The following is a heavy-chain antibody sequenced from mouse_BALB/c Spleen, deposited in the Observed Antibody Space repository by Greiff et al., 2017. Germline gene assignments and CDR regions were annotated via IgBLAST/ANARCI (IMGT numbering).Heavy chain of an antibody. V-gene: IGHV5-6*01. CDR1: GFTFSSYG. CDR3: ARELRLWYFDV. D-gene: IGHD2-4*01. Sequence: EVKLMESGGDLVKPGGSLKLSCAASGFTFSSYGMSWVRQTPDKRLEWVATISSGGSYTYYPDSVKGRFTISRDNAKNTLYLQMSSLKSEDTAVYYCARELRLWYFDVWGAGTTVTVSS. J-gene: IGHJ1*01. CDR2: ISSGGSYT.